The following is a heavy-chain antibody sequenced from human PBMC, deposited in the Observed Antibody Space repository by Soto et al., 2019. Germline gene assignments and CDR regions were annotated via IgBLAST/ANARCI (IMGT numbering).Heavy chain of an antibody. V-gene: IGHV3-30*18. Sequence: GGSLRLSXAASGFTFSSYGMHWVRQAPGKGLEWVAVISYDGSNKYYADSVRGRFTISRDNSKNTLYLQMNSLRAEDTAVYYCAKDRKYSSGWYPHYYYGMDVWGQGTTVTVSS. CDR1: GFTFSSYG. CDR2: ISYDGSNK. J-gene: IGHJ6*02. D-gene: IGHD6-19*01. CDR3: AKDRKYSSGWYPHYYYGMDV.